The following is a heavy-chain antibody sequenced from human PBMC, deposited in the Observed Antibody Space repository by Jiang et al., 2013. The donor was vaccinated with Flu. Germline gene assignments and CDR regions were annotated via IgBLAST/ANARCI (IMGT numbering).Heavy chain of an antibody. CDR2: INAGNGNT. CDR1: GYTFTSYA. D-gene: IGHD3-22*01. CDR3: ARVTPHYYDSAFDI. V-gene: IGHV1-3*01. J-gene: IGHJ3*02. Sequence: GAEVKKPGASVKVSCKASGYTFTSYAMHWVRQAPGQRLEWMGWINAGNGNTKYSQKFQGRVTITRDTSASTAYMELSSLRSEDTAVYYCARVTPHYYDSAFDIWGQGTMVTVSS.